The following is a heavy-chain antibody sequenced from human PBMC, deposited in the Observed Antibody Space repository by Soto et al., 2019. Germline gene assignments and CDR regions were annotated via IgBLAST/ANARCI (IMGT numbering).Heavy chain of an antibody. D-gene: IGHD3-10*01. Sequence: GGSLRLSCAACGFIFSSYWMSWVRQAPGKGLEWVANINQDGSEKYYVDSVKGRFIVSRDNAKNSLYLQMNSLRAEDTTIYYCARERGEPGLYLDTWGPGTLVTVSS. CDR2: INQDGSEK. J-gene: IGHJ4*02. CDR3: ARERGEPGLYLDT. V-gene: IGHV3-7*01. CDR1: GFIFSSYW.